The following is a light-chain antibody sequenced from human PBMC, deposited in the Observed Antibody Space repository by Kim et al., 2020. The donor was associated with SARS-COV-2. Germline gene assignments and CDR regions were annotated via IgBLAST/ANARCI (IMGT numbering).Light chain of an antibody. V-gene: IGKV2-28*01. CDR3: MQSLQTPVT. CDR1: QSLLHSNGYNY. Sequence: DIVMTQSPLSLPVTPGEPASISCRSSQSLLHSNGYNYLDWYRQKPGQSPQLLIYLGSNRASGVPDRFSGSGSGTDFTLKISRVEAEDVGVYYCMQSLQTPVTFGGGTKVDIK. CDR2: LGS. J-gene: IGKJ4*01.